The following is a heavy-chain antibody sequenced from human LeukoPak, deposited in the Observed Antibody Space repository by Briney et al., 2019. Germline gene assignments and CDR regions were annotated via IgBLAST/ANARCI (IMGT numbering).Heavy chain of an antibody. D-gene: IGHD2-2*01. V-gene: IGHV3-23*01. CDR3: AKDQWSTSPYYYGMDV. J-gene: IGHJ6*02. Sequence: GGSLRLSCAASGFTFGSYAMSWVRQAPGKGRESLSAIRGSGGRPSYAASVKGRFPISSDNSKNTLSLQMKSLRVEDTAVYYCAKDQWSTSPYYYGMDVWGQGTTVTVSS. CDR1: GFTFGSYA. CDR2: IRGSGGRP.